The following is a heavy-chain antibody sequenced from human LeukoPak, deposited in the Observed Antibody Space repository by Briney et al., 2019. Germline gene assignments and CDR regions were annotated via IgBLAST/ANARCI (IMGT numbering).Heavy chain of an antibody. CDR2: IYYSGST. V-gene: IGHV4-59*01. J-gene: IGHJ4*02. CDR1: GGSISSYY. CDR3: ARFTAAGPYYFDY. Sequence: SETLSLTCTVSGGSISSYYWSWIRQPPGKGLGWIGYIYYSGSTNYNPSLKSRVTISVDTSKNQFSLKLSSVTAADTAVYYCARFTAAGPYYFDYWGQGTLVTVSS. D-gene: IGHD6-13*01.